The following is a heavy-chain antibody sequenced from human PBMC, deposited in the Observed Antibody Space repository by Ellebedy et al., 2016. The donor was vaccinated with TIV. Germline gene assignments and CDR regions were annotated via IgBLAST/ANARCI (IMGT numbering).Heavy chain of an antibody. J-gene: IGHJ4*02. V-gene: IGHV3-33*06. CDR2: IWYEGFNK. Sequence: PSETLSLTRAAPGLSFSSYGMHWVRQATGKGLEWVAVIWYEGFNKDYADSVKGRFTISRDNSKNTLNLEMNSLRAEDTAVYYCAKEQSPYYDILTDSFDYWGQGALVTVSS. CDR3: AKEQSPYYDILTDSFDY. CDR1: GLSFSSYG. D-gene: IGHD3-9*01.